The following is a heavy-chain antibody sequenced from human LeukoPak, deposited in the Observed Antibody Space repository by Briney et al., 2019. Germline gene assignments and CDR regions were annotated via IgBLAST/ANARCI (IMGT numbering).Heavy chain of an antibody. J-gene: IGHJ4*02. D-gene: IGHD3-16*01. CDR3: ARTRGMSY. CDR1: GGSFSGYY. CDR2: INHSGST. V-gene: IGHV4-34*01. Sequence: KPSETPSLTCAVCGGSFSGYYWSWIRQPPGEGLEWIGEINHSGSTNYNPSLKSRVTISVDTSKNQFSLKLSSVTAADTAVYYCARTRGMSYWGQGTLVTVSS.